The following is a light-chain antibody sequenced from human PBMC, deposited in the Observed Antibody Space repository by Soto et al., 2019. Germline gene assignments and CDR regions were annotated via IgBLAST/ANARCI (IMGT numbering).Light chain of an antibody. CDR2: GTT. Sequence: EIVMTQSPATLSVSPGERATLSCRASQSVSSYLAWYQHKPGQAPSLLIYGTTTRATGIPARFSGSGSGTEFTLTISSLQSEDFAVYYCQQYNNWPPTFGGGTKVEI. J-gene: IGKJ4*01. V-gene: IGKV3-15*01. CDR1: QSVSSY. CDR3: QQYNNWPPT.